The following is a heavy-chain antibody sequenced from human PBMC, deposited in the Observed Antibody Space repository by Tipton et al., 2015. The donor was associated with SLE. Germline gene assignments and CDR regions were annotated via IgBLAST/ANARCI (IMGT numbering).Heavy chain of an antibody. D-gene: IGHD4-17*01. CDR3: ATDGDRRLYYYFMDV. J-gene: IGHJ6*03. Sequence: SLRLSCAASGFIVSDNYMNWVRQAPGKGLEWVAVIWYDGRRKFYADSVKGRFTISRDNSKNTLYLQMNSLSAEDTAVYYCATDGDRRLYYYFMDVWGKGTTVTVSS. CDR2: IWYDGRRK. V-gene: IGHV3-33*08. CDR1: GFIVSDNY.